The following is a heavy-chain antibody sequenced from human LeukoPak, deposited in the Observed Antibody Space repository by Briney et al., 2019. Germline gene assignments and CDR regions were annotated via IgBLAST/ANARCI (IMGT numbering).Heavy chain of an antibody. CDR3: ASTPPRDIVVVVAADDYFDY. J-gene: IGHJ4*02. D-gene: IGHD2-15*01. CDR1: GYTLTELS. V-gene: IGHV1-24*01. Sequence: ASVKVSCKVSGYTLTELSMHWVRQAPGKGLEWMGGFDPEDGETIYAQKFQGRVTITADESTSTAYMELSSLRSEDTAVYYCASTPPRDIVVVVAADDYFDYWGQGILVTVSS. CDR2: FDPEDGET.